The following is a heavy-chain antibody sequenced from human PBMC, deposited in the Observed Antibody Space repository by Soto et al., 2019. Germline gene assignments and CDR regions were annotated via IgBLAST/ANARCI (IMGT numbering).Heavy chain of an antibody. CDR1: GYTFTSYG. V-gene: IGHV1-18*01. CDR2: ISAYNGNT. J-gene: IGHJ5*02. Sequence: ASVKVSCKASGYTFTSYGISWVRQAPGQGLEWMGWISAYNGNTNYAQKLQGRVTMTTDTSTSTAYMELRSLRSDDTAVYYCARTYCSSTSCYGFHWFDPWGQGTQVTVSS. CDR3: ARTYCSSTSCYGFHWFDP. D-gene: IGHD2-2*01.